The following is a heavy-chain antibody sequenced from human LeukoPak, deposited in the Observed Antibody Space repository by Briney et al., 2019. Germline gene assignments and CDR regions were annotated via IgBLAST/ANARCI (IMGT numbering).Heavy chain of an antibody. CDR2: INPSGGST. V-gene: IGHV1-46*01. CDR1: GYTFTSYY. Sequence: ASVKVSCKASGYTFTSYYMHWVRQAPGQGLEWMGIINPSGGSTSYAQKFQGRVTMTRDMSTSTVYMELSSLRSEDTAVYYCASEPSSGSYYNWFDPWGQGTLVTVSS. CDR3: ASEPSSGSYYNWFDP. J-gene: IGHJ5*02. D-gene: IGHD1-26*01.